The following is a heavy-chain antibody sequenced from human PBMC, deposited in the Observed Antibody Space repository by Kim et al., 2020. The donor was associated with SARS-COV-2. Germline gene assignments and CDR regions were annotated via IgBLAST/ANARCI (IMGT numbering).Heavy chain of an antibody. V-gene: IGHV4-59*01. CDR3: ARVALGYCSSTSGHKGFDP. CDR1: GGSISSYY. J-gene: IGHJ5*02. D-gene: IGHD2-2*01. Sequence: SETLSLTCTVSGGSISSYYWSWIRQPPGKGLEWIGYIYYSGSTNYNPSLKSRVTISVDTSKNQFSLKLNSVTAADTAVYYCARVALGYCSSTSGHKGFDPWGQGTLVTVSS. CDR2: IYYSGST.